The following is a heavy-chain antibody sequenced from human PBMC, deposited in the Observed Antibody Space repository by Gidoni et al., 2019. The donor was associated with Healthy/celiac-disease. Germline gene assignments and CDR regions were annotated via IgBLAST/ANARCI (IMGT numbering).Heavy chain of an antibody. CDR2: ISGGGGST. CDR3: AKHEDIVVVAATGDY. CDR1: GFTFSSYA. J-gene: IGHJ4*02. V-gene: IGHV3-23*01. D-gene: IGHD2-15*01. Sequence: EVQLLESGGGLVQPGGSLRPSCAASGFTFSSYAMSWVRQAPGKGLEWVSAISGGGGSTYYADSVKGRFTISRDNSKNTLDLQMNSLRAEDTAVYYCAKHEDIVVVAATGDYWGQGTLVTVSS.